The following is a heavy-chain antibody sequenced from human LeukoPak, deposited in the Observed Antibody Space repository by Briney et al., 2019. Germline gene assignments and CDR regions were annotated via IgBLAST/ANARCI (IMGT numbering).Heavy chain of an antibody. J-gene: IGHJ5*02. D-gene: IGHD6-13*01. CDR2: INPNSGGT. V-gene: IGHV1-2*02. CDR3: ARAGYSSSWYTDWFDP. CDR1: GYTFTGYC. Sequence: GASVKVSCKASGYTFTGYCMHWVRQAPGQGLEWMGWINPNSGGTNYAQKFQGRVTMTRDTSISTAYMELSRLRSDDTAVYYCARAGYSSSWYTDWFDPWGQGTLVTVS.